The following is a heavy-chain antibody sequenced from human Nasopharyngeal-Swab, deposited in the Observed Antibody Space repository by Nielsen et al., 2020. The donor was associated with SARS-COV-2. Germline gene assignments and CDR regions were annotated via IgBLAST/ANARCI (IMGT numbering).Heavy chain of an antibody. CDR1: GFTFSSYS. CDR2: ISSSSSYI. J-gene: IGHJ6*02. Sequence: GESLKISCAASGFTFSSYSMNWVRQAPGKGLEWVSSISSSSSYIYYADSVKGRFTISRDNAKNSLYLQMNSLRAEDTAVYYCARGDAYGSGSYYKPSYGMDVWGQGTTVTVSS. D-gene: IGHD3-10*01. V-gene: IGHV3-21*01. CDR3: ARGDAYGSGSYYKPSYGMDV.